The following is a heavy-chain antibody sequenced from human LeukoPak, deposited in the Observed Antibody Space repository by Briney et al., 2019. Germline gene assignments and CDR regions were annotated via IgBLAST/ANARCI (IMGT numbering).Heavy chain of an antibody. CDR3: ARGRWTGYCSSTSCYSGLDP. CDR2: MNPNSGNT. CDR1: GCTFTNYD. Sequence: ASVKVSCKASGCTFTNYDINWVRQATGQGLEWMGWMNPNSGNTGYAQKFQDRVTKTRNTSITTAYMELSSLRSEDTAVYYCARGRWTGYCSSTSCYSGLDPWGQGTLVTVSS. V-gene: IGHV1-8*01. D-gene: IGHD2-2*02. J-gene: IGHJ5*02.